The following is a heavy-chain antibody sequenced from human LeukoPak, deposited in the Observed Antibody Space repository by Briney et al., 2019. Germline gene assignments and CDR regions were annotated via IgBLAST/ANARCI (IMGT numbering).Heavy chain of an antibody. J-gene: IGHJ4*02. Sequence: QPGGSLRLSCAASGFTFSSYAMSWVRQAPGKGLEWVSAISGSGGSTYYADSVKGRFTISRDNSKNTLYLQMNSLRAEDTALYYCTKGSSNSCYASLDFWGQGTLVTVSS. CDR3: TKGSSNSCYASLDF. D-gene: IGHD2/OR15-2a*01. CDR1: GFTFSSYA. V-gene: IGHV3-23*01. CDR2: ISGSGGST.